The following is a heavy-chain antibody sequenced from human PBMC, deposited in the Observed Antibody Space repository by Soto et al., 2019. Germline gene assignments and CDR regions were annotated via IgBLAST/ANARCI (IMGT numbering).Heavy chain of an antibody. V-gene: IGHV3-74*01. J-gene: IGHJ4*02. CDR2: IDHDGPT. CDR1: GFTFSNYW. CDR3: VRDSHGDY. Sequence: EVQLVESGGGLVQPGGSLRLSCAGSGFTFSNYWMHWVRQAPGKGLEWVSRIDHDGPTDYADSVRGRFTISRDNAENTLYLQINSLRPEDTAVYYCVRDSHGDYWGKGTLVTVSS.